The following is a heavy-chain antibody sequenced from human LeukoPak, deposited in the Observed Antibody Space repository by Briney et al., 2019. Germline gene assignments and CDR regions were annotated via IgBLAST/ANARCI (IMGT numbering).Heavy chain of an antibody. J-gene: IGHJ6*03. CDR3: ARGRVRSGPSKEYYMDV. CDR2: INWNGGST. Sequence: GGSLRLSCAASGFTFDDYGMSWVRQAPGKGLEWVSGINWNGGSTGYADSVKGRFTISRDNAKNPLYLQMNSLRAEDTALYYCARGRVRSGPSKEYYMDVWGKGTTVTVSS. D-gene: IGHD1-26*01. V-gene: IGHV3-20*04. CDR1: GFTFDDYG.